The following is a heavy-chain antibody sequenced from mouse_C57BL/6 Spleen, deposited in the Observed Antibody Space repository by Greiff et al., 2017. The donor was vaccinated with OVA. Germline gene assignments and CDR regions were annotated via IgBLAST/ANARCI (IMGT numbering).Heavy chain of an antibody. CDR2: INTGSGGN. Sequence: VQLQQSGAELVRPGTSVKVSCKASGYAFTNYLIEWVKQRPGQGLEWIGVINTGSGGNNYNEKFKGKATMTADKSSSTAYMQLSSLTSEDSAVYFCARSGYGSSQAWFAYWGQGTLVTVSA. J-gene: IGHJ3*01. CDR3: ARSGYGSSQAWFAY. CDR1: GYAFTNYL. D-gene: IGHD1-1*01. V-gene: IGHV1-54*01.